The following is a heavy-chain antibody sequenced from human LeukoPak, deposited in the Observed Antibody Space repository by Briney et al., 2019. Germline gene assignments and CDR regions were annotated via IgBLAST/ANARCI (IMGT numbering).Heavy chain of an antibody. V-gene: IGHV1-69*04. J-gene: IGHJ4*02. CDR1: GGTFSSYA. CDR2: IIPILGIA. D-gene: IGHD6-19*01. CDR3: ARAYSSGWYLFNGPFDY. Sequence: SVKVSCKASGGTFSSYAISWVRQAPGQGLEWMGRIIPILGIANYAQKFQGRVTITADKSTSTAYMELSSLRSEDTAVYYCARAYSSGWYLFNGPFDYWGQGTLVTVSS.